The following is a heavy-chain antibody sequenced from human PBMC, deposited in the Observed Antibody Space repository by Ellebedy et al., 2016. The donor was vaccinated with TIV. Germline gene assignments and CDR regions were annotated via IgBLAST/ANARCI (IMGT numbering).Heavy chain of an antibody. V-gene: IGHV5-51*01. Sequence: GESLKISXKGSGYSFTSYWIGWVRQMPGKGLEWMGIIYPGDSDTRYSPSFQGQATISADKSISTAYLQWSSLKASDTAMYYCARHRVGGIAVAGPYYFDYWGQGTLVTVSS. CDR1: GYSFTSYW. CDR2: IYPGDSDT. J-gene: IGHJ4*02. CDR3: ARHRVGGIAVAGPYYFDY. D-gene: IGHD6-19*01.